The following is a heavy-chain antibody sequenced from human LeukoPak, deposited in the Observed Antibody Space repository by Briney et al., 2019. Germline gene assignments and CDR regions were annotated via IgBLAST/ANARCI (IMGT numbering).Heavy chain of an antibody. CDR3: AKRLGYSSSTNGWFDP. D-gene: IGHD6-13*01. V-gene: IGHV4-38-2*01. CDR1: SYSISSGSY. Sequence: SETLSLTCSVSSYSISSGSYWGWIRQSPGMGLQWIGSIHHSGTTYYSPSLKSRVTISIDTSKSQFSLKLTSVTAADTAVYYCAKRLGYSSSTNGWFDPWGQGTLVTVSS. CDR2: IHHSGTT. J-gene: IGHJ5*02.